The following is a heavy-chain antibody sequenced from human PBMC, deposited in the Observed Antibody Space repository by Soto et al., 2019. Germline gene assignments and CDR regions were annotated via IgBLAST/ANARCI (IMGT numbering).Heavy chain of an antibody. Sequence: GGSLRLSCAASGFTFSTYSMNWARQAPGKGLEWVSAISGSGGSTYYADSVKGRFTISRDNSKNTLYLQMNSLRAEDTAVYYCAKDNVGSSWTYYWGQGTLVTVSS. V-gene: IGHV3-23*01. CDR3: AKDNVGSSWTYY. J-gene: IGHJ4*02. CDR2: ISGSGGST. CDR1: GFTFSTYS. D-gene: IGHD6-13*01.